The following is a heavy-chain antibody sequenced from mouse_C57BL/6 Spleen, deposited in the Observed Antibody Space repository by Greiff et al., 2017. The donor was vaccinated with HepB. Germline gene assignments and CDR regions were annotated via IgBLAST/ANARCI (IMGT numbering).Heavy chain of an antibody. Sequence: DVKLQESGPGLVKPSQSLSLTCSVTGYSITSGYYWNWIRQFPGNKLEWMGYISYDGSNNYNPSLKNRISITRDTSKNQFFLKLNSVTTEDTATYYCARGPLSTVVYWYFDVWGTGTTVTVSS. CDR3: ARGPLSTVVYWYFDV. D-gene: IGHD1-1*01. J-gene: IGHJ1*03. V-gene: IGHV3-6*01. CDR2: ISYDGSN. CDR1: GYSITSGYY.